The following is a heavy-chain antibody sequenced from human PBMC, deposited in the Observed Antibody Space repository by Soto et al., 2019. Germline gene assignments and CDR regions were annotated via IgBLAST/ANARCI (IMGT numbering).Heavy chain of an antibody. CDR2: TYYRSKWYN. V-gene: IGHV6-1*01. J-gene: IGHJ4*02. Sequence: SQTLPLSVASSGVGVGGNSAAWTWIRPSPSRGLEWLGRTYYRSKWYNEYAVSVKSRITINPDTSKNQFSLQLNSVTPEDTAVYYCARTKSVVDDLGQGTLVTVSS. CDR3: ARTKSVVDD. D-gene: IGHD2-15*01. CDR1: GVGVGGNSAA.